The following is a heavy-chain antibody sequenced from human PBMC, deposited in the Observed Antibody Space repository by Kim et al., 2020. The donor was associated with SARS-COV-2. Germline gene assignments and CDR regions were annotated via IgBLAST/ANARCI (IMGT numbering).Heavy chain of an antibody. CDR1: GFTFSSYA. V-gene: IGHV3-23*01. D-gene: IGHD4-17*01. J-gene: IGHJ6*02. Sequence: GGSLRLSCAASGFTFSSYAMSWVRQAPGKGLEWVSAISGSGGSTYYADSVKGRVTISRDNSKNTLYLQMNSLRAEDTAVYYCANPMTTVTMWGRGYYGMDVWGQGTTVTVSS. CDR3: ANPMTTVTMWGRGYYGMDV. CDR2: ISGSGGST.